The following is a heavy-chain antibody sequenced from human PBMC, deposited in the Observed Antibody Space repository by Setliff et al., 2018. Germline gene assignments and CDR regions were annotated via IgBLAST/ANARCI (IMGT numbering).Heavy chain of an antibody. D-gene: IGHD2-15*01. CDR1: GDSISSSNYY. V-gene: IGHV4-39*01. CDR3: ARQGTYCDGGGGSCFPPNY. CDR2: IKYSGST. J-gene: IGHJ4*02. Sequence: SETLSLTCTVSGDSISSSNYYWGWVRQPPGKGLEWIAAIKYSGSTSFNPSLKSRVTISVDKSKSQFSLKLSSVTAVDTAVYYCARQGTYCDGGGGSCFPPNYWGQGTLVTVSS.